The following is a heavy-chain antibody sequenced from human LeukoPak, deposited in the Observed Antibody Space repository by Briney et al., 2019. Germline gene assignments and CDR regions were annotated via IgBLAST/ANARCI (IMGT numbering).Heavy chain of an antibody. J-gene: IGHJ5*02. V-gene: IGHV3-30-3*01. CDR2: ISYDGSNK. D-gene: IGHD6-6*01. CDR3: ARDPQQLVGGGASWFDP. Sequence: GGSLRLSCAASGFTFSMYAMHWVRQAPGKGLEGVAVISYDGSNKYYADAVQGRFTISRDNSKNTLYLQMNSLRAEDTAVYYCARDPQQLVGGGASWFDPWGQGTLVTVSS. CDR1: GFTFSMYA.